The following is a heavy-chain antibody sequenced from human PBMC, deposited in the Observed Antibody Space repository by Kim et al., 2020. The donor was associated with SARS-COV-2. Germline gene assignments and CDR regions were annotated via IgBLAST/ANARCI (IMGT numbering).Heavy chain of an antibody. J-gene: IGHJ6*02. D-gene: IGHD2-8*01. CDR3: ARVVWGGLGGMDV. V-gene: IGHV1-46*01. Sequence: YAQKFQGRDTMTRDTSTSTVYMELSSLRSKDTAVYYCARVVWGGLGGMDVWGQGTTVTVSS.